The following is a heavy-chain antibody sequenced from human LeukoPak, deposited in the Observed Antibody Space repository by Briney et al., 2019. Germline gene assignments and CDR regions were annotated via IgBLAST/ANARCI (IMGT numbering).Heavy chain of an antibody. CDR3: ARAVAGSKWFDP. D-gene: IGHD6-19*01. CDR2: INHSGST. CDR1: GGSFCGYY. J-gene: IGHJ5*02. V-gene: IGHV4-34*01. Sequence: SETLSLTCAVYGGSFCGYYWSGIRQPPGKGLHWIGEINHSGSTNYNPSLKIRVTISVDTSKNQFSLKLSSVTAADTAVYYCARAVAGSKWFDPWGQGTLVTDSS.